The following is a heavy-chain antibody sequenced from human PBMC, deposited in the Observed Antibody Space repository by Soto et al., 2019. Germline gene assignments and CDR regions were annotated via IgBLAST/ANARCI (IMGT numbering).Heavy chain of an antibody. D-gene: IGHD5-12*01. Sequence: SETLSLTCRVSDGSMNSYYWSWIRQPAGKGLEWIGRISGSGSTNYNPSLKSRVTMSVDTSKGQFSLNLRSVTAADTAVYYCASSGYSGYFAWGQGTLVTVSS. V-gene: IGHV4-4*07. J-gene: IGHJ5*02. CDR2: ISGSGST. CDR3: ASSGYSGYFA. CDR1: DGSMNSYY.